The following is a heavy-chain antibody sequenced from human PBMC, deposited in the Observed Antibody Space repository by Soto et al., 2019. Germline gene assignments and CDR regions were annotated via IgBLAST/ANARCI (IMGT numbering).Heavy chain of an antibody. D-gene: IGHD2-15*01. CDR2: IYSGGST. CDR1: GFTVSSNY. Sequence: EVQLVESGGGLVQPGGSLRLSCAASGFTVSSNYMSWVRQAPGKGLEWVSVIYSGGSTYYADSVKGRFTISRHNSKNTVYLQMNSLRAEDTAVYYCARAPLPYCSGGSCYSGYFDYWGQGNLDTVSS. V-gene: IGHV3-53*04. J-gene: IGHJ4*02. CDR3: ARAPLPYCSGGSCYSGYFDY.